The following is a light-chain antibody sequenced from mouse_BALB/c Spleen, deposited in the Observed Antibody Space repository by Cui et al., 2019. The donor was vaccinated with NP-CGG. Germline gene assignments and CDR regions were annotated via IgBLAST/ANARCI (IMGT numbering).Light chain of an antibody. J-gene: IGLJ1*01. CDR2: GTN. Sequence: QAVVTQESAPTTSPGETVTFICRSSTGAVTTSNYANWVQEKPDHLFTGLIGGTNNRVPGVPARFSGSLIGDKAALTITGAQTEDEAIYFCALWYSNHWVFGGGTKLTVL. CDR3: ALWYSNHWV. CDR1: TGAVTTSNY. V-gene: IGLV1*01.